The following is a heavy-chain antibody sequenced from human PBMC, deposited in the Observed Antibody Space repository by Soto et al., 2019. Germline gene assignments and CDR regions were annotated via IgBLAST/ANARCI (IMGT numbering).Heavy chain of an antibody. D-gene: IGHD3-10*01. CDR1: GGSFSGYY. CDR2: INHSGST. Sequence: SETLSLTCAVYGGSFSGYYWSWIRQPPGKGLEWIGEINHSGSTNYNPSLRSRVTISVDTSKNQFSLKLSSVTAADTAVYYCARGLVYYGSGSYHGMDVWGQGTTVTVSS. J-gene: IGHJ6*02. CDR3: ARGLVYYGSGSYHGMDV. V-gene: IGHV4-34*01.